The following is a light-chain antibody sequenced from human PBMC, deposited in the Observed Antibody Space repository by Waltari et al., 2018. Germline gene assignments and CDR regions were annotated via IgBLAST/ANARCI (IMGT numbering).Light chain of an antibody. V-gene: IGLV4-69*01. Sequence: QLVLTQSPSASASLGASVKLTCTLSSGHSSYAIAWHQQQPEKGPRYLMKLNSDGSHSKGDGIPDRFSGSSSGAARYLTISSLQAEDDADYYCQTWGTGIPVFGGGTKLTVL. CDR2: LNSDGSH. CDR3: QTWGTGIPV. J-gene: IGLJ3*02. CDR1: SGHSSYA.